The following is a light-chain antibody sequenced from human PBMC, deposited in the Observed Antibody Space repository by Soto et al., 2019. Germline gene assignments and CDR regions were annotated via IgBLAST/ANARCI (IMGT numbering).Light chain of an antibody. CDR3: CSYAGSSTY. CDR2: EVS. Sequence: QSALTQPASVSGSPGQSITISCTGTSSDVGSYNLVSWYQQHPGKAPKLMIYEVSKRPSGVSNRFSGSKSGNTASLTISGLQAEDEADYYCCSYAGSSTYFGTGTKLTV. J-gene: IGLJ1*01. V-gene: IGLV2-23*02. CDR1: SSDVGSYNL.